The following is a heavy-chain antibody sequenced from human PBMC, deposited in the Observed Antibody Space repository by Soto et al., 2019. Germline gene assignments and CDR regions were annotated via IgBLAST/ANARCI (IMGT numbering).Heavy chain of an antibody. V-gene: IGHV1-69*02. CDR1: GGTFSSYT. CDR2: IIPILGIA. D-gene: IGHD6-6*01. CDR3: ARAGGKNKYSSSSGPRPYYFEY. Sequence: SVKVSCKASGGTFSSYTISWVRQAPGQGLEWMGRIIPILGIANYAQKFQGRVTITADKSTSTAYKELRSLRSEDTAVYYCARAGGKNKYSSSSGPRPYYFEYWGQGTLVTLSS. J-gene: IGHJ4*02.